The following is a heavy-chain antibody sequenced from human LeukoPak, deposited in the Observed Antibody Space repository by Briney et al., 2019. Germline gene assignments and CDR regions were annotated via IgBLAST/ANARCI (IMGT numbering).Heavy chain of an antibody. D-gene: IGHD3-22*01. J-gene: IGHJ4*02. Sequence: SQTLSLTCAVYGGSFSNYYWSWIRQPPGKGLEWIGEINHSGSTNYNPSLKSRVTISVDTSKNHFSLKLSSVTAADTAVYYCARGQWLPVFDFWGQGTLVTVSS. CDR2: INHSGST. V-gene: IGHV4-34*01. CDR1: GGSFSNYY. CDR3: ARGQWLPVFDF.